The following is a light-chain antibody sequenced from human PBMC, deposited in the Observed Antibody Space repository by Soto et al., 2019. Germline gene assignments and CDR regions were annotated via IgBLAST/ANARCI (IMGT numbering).Light chain of an antibody. J-gene: IGLJ1*01. V-gene: IGLV2-14*03. CDR3: SSYISSSTPYYV. Sequence: QSVLTQPASVSGSPGQSITISCTGTSSDVGGYNSVSWYQQHPGKAPKLMIYEVSNRPSGVSNRFSGSKSGNTASLTISGLQAEDESDYYCSSYISSSTPYYVFGTGTKLTVL. CDR2: EVS. CDR1: SSDVGGYNS.